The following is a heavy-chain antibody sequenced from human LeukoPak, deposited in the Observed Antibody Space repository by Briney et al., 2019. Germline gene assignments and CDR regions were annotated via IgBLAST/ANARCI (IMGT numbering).Heavy chain of an antibody. CDR2: IIPIFGTA. Sequence: ASVKVSCKASGGTFSSYAISWVRQAPGQGLEWMGGIIPIFGTANYAQKFQGRVTITADESTSTAYMELSSLRSEDTAVYYCARDWAGGYSSGHNWFDPWGQGTLVTVSS. J-gene: IGHJ5*02. CDR1: GGTFSSYA. CDR3: ARDWAGGYSSGHNWFDP. D-gene: IGHD6-19*01. V-gene: IGHV1-69*13.